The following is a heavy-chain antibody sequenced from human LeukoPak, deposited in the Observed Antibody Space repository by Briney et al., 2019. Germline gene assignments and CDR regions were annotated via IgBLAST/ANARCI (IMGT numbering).Heavy chain of an antibody. D-gene: IGHD3-22*01. CDR2: IRYDGSNK. V-gene: IGHV3-30*02. Sequence: GGSLRLSCAASGFTFSSYAMSWVRQAPGKGLEWVAFIRYDGSNKYYADSVKGRFTISRDNSKNTLYLQMNSLRAEDTAVYYCAKDSQKAHYYDSSGYYLLNWGQGTLVTVSS. CDR3: AKDSQKAHYYDSSGYYLLN. J-gene: IGHJ4*02. CDR1: GFTFSSYA.